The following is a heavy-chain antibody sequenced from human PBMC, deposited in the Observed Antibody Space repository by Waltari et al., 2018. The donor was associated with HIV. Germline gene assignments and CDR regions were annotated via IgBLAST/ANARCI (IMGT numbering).Heavy chain of an antibody. CDR3: ATDYYDSSGYYTDAFDI. V-gene: IGHV1-2*06. D-gene: IGHD3-22*01. Sequence: QVQLVQSGAEVKKPGASVKVSCKASGYTFTGYYMQWVRQAPGQGLEWMGRINPNSGGTNYAQKFQGRVTMTRDTSISTAYMELSRLRSDDTAVYYCATDYYDSSGYYTDAFDIWGQGTMVTVSS. J-gene: IGHJ3*02. CDR2: INPNSGGT. CDR1: GYTFTGYY.